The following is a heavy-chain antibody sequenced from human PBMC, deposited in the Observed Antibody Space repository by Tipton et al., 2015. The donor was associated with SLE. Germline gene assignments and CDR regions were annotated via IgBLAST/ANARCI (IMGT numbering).Heavy chain of an antibody. CDR3: ARVALSGYSYGLYFFDY. Sequence: QSGAEVKKPGASVKVSCKASGYTFTSYGISWVRQAPGQGLEWMGWISAYNGNTNYAQKLQGRVTMTIDTSTSTAYMELRSRRSDDTAVYYCARVALSGYSYGLYFFDYWGQGTLVTVSS. CDR1: GYTFTSYG. J-gene: IGHJ4*02. CDR2: ISAYNGNT. V-gene: IGHV1-18*01. D-gene: IGHD5-18*01.